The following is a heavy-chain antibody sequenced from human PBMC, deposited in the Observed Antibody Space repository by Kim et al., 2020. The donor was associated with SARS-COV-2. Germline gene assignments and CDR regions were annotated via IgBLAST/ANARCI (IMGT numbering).Heavy chain of an antibody. D-gene: IGHD5-18*01. CDR3: GRSGDSYGEGGDY. J-gene: IGHJ4*02. V-gene: IGHV3-30*02. Sequence: YYVDSVKGRFTISRDNSKNTLYMQMNSLRAEDTAVYYCGRSGDSYGEGGDYWGQGTLVIVSS.